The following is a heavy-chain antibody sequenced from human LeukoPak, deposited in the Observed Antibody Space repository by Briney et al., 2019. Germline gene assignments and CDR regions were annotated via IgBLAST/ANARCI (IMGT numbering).Heavy chain of an antibody. Sequence: GGSLRLSCAASGFTFSDYYMSWIRQAPGKGLEWFSYISSSGSTIYYADSVKGRFTISRDNAKNSLYLQMNSLRAEDTAVYYCARERYYYDSSGYIHSWGQGTLVTVSS. CDR3: ARERYYYDSSGYIHS. V-gene: IGHV3-11*01. CDR1: GFTFSDYY. J-gene: IGHJ4*02. CDR2: ISSSGSTI. D-gene: IGHD3-22*01.